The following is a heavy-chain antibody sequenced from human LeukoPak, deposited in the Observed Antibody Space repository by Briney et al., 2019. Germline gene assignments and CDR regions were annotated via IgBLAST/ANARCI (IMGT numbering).Heavy chain of an antibody. J-gene: IGHJ6*03. D-gene: IGHD5-24*01. CDR2: INEDGSEK. CDR1: EFSFETYW. V-gene: IGHV3-7*01. Sequence: HPGESLKISCVALEFSFETYWMSWVRQAPGKGPEWVANINEDGSEKHYVGSVRGRFTISRDNADNSLHLQMNSLRPEDMAVYYCARGETMDVWGKGTTVTVSS. CDR3: ARGETMDV.